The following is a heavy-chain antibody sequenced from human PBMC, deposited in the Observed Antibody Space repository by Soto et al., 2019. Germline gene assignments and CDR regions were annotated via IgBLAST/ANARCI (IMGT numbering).Heavy chain of an antibody. CDR3: ARGDNWFDP. Sequence: SETLSLTCAVYGGSFSGYYWSWIRQPPGKGLEWIGEINHSGSTNYNPSLKSRVTISVDTSKNQFSLKLSSVTAADTAVYYCARGDNWFDPWGQGTLVTVSS. V-gene: IGHV4-34*01. J-gene: IGHJ5*02. CDR2: INHSGST. CDR1: GGSFSGYY.